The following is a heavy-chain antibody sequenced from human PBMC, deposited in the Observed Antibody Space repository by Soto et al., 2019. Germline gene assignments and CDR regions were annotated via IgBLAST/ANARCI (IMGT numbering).Heavy chain of an antibody. CDR3: ARVRGASAGPDGFDI. CDR2: ISSSSRYI. J-gene: IGHJ3*02. D-gene: IGHD6-13*01. V-gene: IGHV3-21*01. Sequence: EVQLVDSGGGLVNPGGSRRLSCAASGFTFFTYYMSWVRQAPGKGLEWVSCISSSSRYIYYADAVKGRFTISRDNAKNSKYLQMNSLKVEDTAVYYCARVRGASAGPDGFDIWGQGTLVTVSS. CDR1: GFTFFTYY.